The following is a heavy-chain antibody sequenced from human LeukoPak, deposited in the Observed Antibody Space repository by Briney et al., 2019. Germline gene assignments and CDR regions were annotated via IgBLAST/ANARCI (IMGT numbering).Heavy chain of an antibody. Sequence: ASVKVSCKASGHTFTGYYMHWVRQAPGQGLEWMGWINPNSGGTNYAQKFQGRVTMTRDTSISTAYMELSRLRSDDTAVYYCARGTEEIVVVMGFEYWGQGTLVTVSS. CDR1: GHTFTGYY. CDR3: ARGTEEIVVVMGFEY. J-gene: IGHJ4*02. V-gene: IGHV1-2*02. D-gene: IGHD3-22*01. CDR2: INPNSGGT.